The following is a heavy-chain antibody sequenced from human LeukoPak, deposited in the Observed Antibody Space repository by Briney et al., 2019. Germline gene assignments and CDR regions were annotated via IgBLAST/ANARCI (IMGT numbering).Heavy chain of an antibody. CDR3: ARAKYYDFWSGYSDY. V-gene: IGHV1-69*13. D-gene: IGHD3-3*01. J-gene: IGHJ4*02. Sequence: SVKVSCKASGGTFSSYAISWVRQAPGQGLEWMGGIIPIFGTANYAQKFQGRVTITADESTSTAYMELSSLRSEDTAVYYCARAKYYDFWSGYSDYWDQGTLVTVSS. CDR1: GGTFSSYA. CDR2: IIPIFGTA.